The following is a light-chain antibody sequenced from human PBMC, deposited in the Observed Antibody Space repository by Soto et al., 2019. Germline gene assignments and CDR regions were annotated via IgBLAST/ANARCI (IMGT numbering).Light chain of an antibody. CDR1: QSVSND. CDR3: QHYNRWPYS. CDR2: GAS. V-gene: IGKV3-15*01. J-gene: IGKJ2*01. Sequence: DIVMTQSPATLSVSPGELANISCRASQSVSNDLAWYQHKPGQAPTLLIYGASTRATGLSARFSGSGSGTEFTLTISSLQSEDLAVYYWQHYNRWPYSFGQGTKLDSK.